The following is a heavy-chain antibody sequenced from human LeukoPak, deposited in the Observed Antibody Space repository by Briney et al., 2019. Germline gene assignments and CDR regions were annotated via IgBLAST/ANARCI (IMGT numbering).Heavy chain of an antibody. CDR2: IYYSGST. CDR1: GASISATNW. J-gene: IGHJ2*01. D-gene: IGHD6-13*01. V-gene: IGHV4-59*13. Sequence: SETLSLTCAVSGASISATNWWTWVRLPPGKGLEWIGYIYYSGSTNYNPSLKSRVTISVDTSKNQFSLKLSSVTAADTAVYYCARDDSSWYSGYLDVWGRGTLVTVSS. CDR3: ARDDSSWYSGYLDV.